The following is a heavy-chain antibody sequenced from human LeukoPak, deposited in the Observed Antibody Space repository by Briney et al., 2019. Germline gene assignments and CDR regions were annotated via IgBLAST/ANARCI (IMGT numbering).Heavy chain of an antibody. V-gene: IGHV3-48*01. CDR3: AKALGSSRWYYFDF. CDR1: GFTFSSYS. J-gene: IGHJ4*02. Sequence: PGGSLRLSCAASGFTFSSYSMNWVRQAPGKGLEWVSYISSSSSTIYYADSVKGRFTISRDNAKNSLYLQMNSLRAEDTAVYYCAKALGSSRWYYFDFWGQGTLVTVSS. CDR2: ISSSSSTI. D-gene: IGHD6-19*01.